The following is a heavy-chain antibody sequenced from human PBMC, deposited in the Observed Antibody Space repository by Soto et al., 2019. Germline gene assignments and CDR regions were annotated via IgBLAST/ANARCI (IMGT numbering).Heavy chain of an antibody. CDR1: GFAFTSSA. CDR3: AAGRRRRGYDSFNGMDV. J-gene: IGHJ6*02. CDR2: IVVGSGNT. V-gene: IGHV1-58*01. Sequence: GASVNVYCKASGFAFTSSAVQWVRQARGQRLEWIGWIVVGSGNTNYAQKFQERVTITRDMSTSTAYMELSSLRSEDTAVSYCAAGRRRRGYDSFNGMDVWGQGTTVTVSS. D-gene: IGHD5-12*01.